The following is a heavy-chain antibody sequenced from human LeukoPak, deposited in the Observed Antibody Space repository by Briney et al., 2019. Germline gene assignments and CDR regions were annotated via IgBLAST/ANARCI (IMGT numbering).Heavy chain of an antibody. D-gene: IGHD5-18*01. CDR2: INPSGGST. J-gene: IGHJ4*02. V-gene: IGHV1-46*01. CDR3: ARDPGYSYGPQTYYFDY. Sequence: ASVKVSCKASGYTFTSYYMHWVRQAPGQGLEWMGIINPSGGSTSYAQKFRGRVTMTRDTSTSTVYMELSSLRSEGTAVYYCARDPGYSYGPQTYYFDYWGQGTLVTVSS. CDR1: GYTFTSYY.